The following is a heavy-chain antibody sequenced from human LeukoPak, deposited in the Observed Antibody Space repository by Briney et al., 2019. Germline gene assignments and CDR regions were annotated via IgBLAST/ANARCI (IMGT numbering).Heavy chain of an antibody. Sequence: GGSLRLFCAASGFTFSSYAMSWVRQAPGKGLEWVSSISSSSSYIYYADSVKGRFTISRDNAKNSLYLQMNSLRAEDTAVYYCARAPRGLYGDYVGWFDPWGQGTLVTVSS. V-gene: IGHV3-21*01. D-gene: IGHD4-17*01. CDR1: GFTFSSYA. J-gene: IGHJ5*02. CDR3: ARAPRGLYGDYVGWFDP. CDR2: ISSSSSYI.